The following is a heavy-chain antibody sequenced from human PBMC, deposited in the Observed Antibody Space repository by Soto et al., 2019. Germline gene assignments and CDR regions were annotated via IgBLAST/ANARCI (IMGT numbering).Heavy chain of an antibody. V-gene: IGHV1-3*05. CDR2: SNAGNGNT. D-gene: IGHD6-13*01. Sequence: QVQLVQSGAEEKKPGASVKVSCKASGYTFTSYAMHWVRQAPGQRLEGMGWSNAGNGNTKYSQKFQGRVTITSDTSPRTAYMELSSLRSEDTAVYYCARSRQLVYNWFDPWGQGTLVTVSS. CDR1: GYTFTSYA. CDR3: ARSRQLVYNWFDP. J-gene: IGHJ5*02.